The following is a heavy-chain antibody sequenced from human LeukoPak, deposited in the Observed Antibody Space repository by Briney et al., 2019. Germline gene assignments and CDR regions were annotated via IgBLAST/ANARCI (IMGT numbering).Heavy chain of an antibody. V-gene: IGHV3-64D*09. Sequence: GGSLRLSCSASGFTFSSYGMHWGRQAPGKGLEYVAAISSNGGSTNYADSVKGRFTISRDNSKNTLDLQMSSLRAEDTAVYYCVKAQGFFDSWGQGTLVTVSS. CDR1: GFTFSSYG. CDR2: ISSNGGST. J-gene: IGHJ4*02. CDR3: VKAQGFFDS.